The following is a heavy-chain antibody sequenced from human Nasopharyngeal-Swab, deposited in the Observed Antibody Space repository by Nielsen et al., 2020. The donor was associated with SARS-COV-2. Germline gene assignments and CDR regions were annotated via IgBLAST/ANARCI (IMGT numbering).Heavy chain of an antibody. D-gene: IGHD2-2*01. V-gene: IGHV3-33*01. J-gene: IGHJ4*02. CDR3: ARAIYCSSTSCFGFDY. CDR2: IWYDGSNK. Sequence: GGSLTLSCAVSGFTFSSYGTHWVRQAPGKGLEWVAVIWYDGSNKYYADSVKGRFTISRDNSKNTLYLEMNSLRAEDTAVYYCARAIYCSSTSCFGFDYWGQGTLVTVSS. CDR1: GFTFSSYG.